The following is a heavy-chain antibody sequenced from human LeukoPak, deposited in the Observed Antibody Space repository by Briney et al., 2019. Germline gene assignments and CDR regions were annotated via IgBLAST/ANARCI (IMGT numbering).Heavy chain of an antibody. CDR1: GFTFSSYS. Sequence: GGSLRLSCAASGFTFSSYSMNWVRQAPGKGLEWVSSISSSSSYIYYADSVKGRFTISRDNAKSTLYLQMNSLRAEDTAVYYCLYHDSGVTSPLESYWGQGILVTVST. CDR3: LYHDSGVTSPLESY. D-gene: IGHD3-22*01. CDR2: ISSSSSYI. J-gene: IGHJ4*02. V-gene: IGHV3-21*01.